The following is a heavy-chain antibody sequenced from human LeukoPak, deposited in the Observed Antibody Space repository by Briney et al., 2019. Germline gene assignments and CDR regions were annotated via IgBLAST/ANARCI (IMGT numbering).Heavy chain of an antibody. CDR1: GGTFSGCY. J-gene: IGHJ4*02. D-gene: IGHD2-2*02. CDR2: INHSGST. V-gene: IGHV4-34*01. Sequence: PGETLSLTCAVYGGTFSGCYWSWIRQPPGKGLEWIGEINHSGSTNYNPSLKSRVTISVDTSKNQFSLKLSSVTAADTAVYYCASSLTCSSTSCYTDEWDYWGQGTLVTVSS. CDR3: ASSLTCSSTSCYTDEWDY.